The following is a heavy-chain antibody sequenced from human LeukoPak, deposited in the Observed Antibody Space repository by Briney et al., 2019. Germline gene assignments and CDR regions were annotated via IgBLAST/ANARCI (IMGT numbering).Heavy chain of an antibody. CDR1: GFTFSSYG. V-gene: IGHV3-30*18. J-gene: IGHJ4*02. Sequence: GGSLRLSCAASGFTFSSYGMHWVRQAPGKGLEWVAVISYDGSNKYYADSAKGRFTISRDNSKNTLYLQMNSLRAEDTAVYYCAKMVSGYEPDYWGQGTLVTVSS. D-gene: IGHD5-12*01. CDR3: AKMVSGYEPDY. CDR2: ISYDGSNK.